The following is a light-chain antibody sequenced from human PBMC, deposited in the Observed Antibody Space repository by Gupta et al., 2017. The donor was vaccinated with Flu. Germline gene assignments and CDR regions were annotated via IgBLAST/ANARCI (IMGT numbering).Light chain of an antibody. CDR3: ATWDTSLSDVV. CDR1: NSNIGHNY. Sequence: QSVLTQPPSVSAAPGQKVTISCSGSNSNIGHNYVSWYQQIPGTAPRLLIFEYNKRPSGIPDRFSGSKSGTSATLGIAGLQSGDEADYYCATWDTSLSDVVFGGGTKLNVL. J-gene: IGLJ3*02. CDR2: EYN. V-gene: IGLV1-51*02.